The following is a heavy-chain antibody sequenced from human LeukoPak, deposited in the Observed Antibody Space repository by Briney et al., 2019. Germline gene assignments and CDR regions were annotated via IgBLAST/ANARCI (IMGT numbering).Heavy chain of an antibody. D-gene: IGHD2-2*02. Sequence: GGSLTLSCAASGFTLSSYAMSCVRQAPGKGLGWVSGSSGSGGSTYYADSVKGRFTISRDNSKNTLYLQMNSVRAEDTAVYYCAKGGDIVVVSAAIGFDPWGQGTLVTVSS. CDR3: AKGGDIVVVSAAIGFDP. V-gene: IGHV3-23*01. J-gene: IGHJ5*02. CDR1: GFTLSSYA. CDR2: SSGSGGST.